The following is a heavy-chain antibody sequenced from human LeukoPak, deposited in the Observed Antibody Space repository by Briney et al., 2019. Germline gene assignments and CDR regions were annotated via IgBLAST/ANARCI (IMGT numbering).Heavy chain of an antibody. Sequence: SETLSLTCAASGGSINAYDWNWIRQTAGGGLEWIGQVHNSVGTTYNPSLRSRVSLSLDTSKNHFSLRLASVTAADTAVFFWARESDHVYSYGPVLDFSGPGVLATVSS. CDR3: ARESDHVYSYGPVLDF. CDR1: GGSINAYD. D-gene: IGHD4-11*01. CDR2: VHNSVGT. J-gene: IGHJ4*02. V-gene: IGHV4-4*07.